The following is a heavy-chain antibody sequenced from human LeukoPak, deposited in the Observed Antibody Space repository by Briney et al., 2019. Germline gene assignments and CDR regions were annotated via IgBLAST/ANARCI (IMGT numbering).Heavy chain of an antibody. CDR1: GFTFSSYG. V-gene: IGHV3-33*01. CDR3: ARGGHDSYNWNSLLEXTRMDV. Sequence: PGRSLRLSCAASGFTFSSYGMHWVRQAPGKGLEWVAVIWYDGSNKYYADSVKGRFTISRDNSKNTLYLQMNSLRAEDTAVYYCARGGHDSYNWNSLLEXTRMDVWGQGTTVTVSS. D-gene: IGHD1-7*01. J-gene: IGHJ6*02. CDR2: IWYDGSNK.